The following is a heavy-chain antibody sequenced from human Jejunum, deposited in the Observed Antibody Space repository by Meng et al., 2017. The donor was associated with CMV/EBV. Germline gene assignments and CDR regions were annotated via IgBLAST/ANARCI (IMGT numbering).Heavy chain of an antibody. D-gene: IGHD4-23*01. CDR2: ISGSGSST. Sequence: GFTVSNDAMSWVRQAPGTGLEWVSTISGSGSSTYYADSVKGRFTISRDNSKNTLYLQLNSLRAGDTAVYYCAKRSGYGANSFFDYWGQGTLVTGSS. CDR3: AKRSGYGANSFFDY. CDR1: GFTVSNDA. V-gene: IGHV3-23*01. J-gene: IGHJ4*02.